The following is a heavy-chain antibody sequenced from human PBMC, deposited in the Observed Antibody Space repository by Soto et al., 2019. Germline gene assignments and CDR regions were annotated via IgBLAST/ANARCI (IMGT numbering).Heavy chain of an antibody. CDR2: IIPIFGTA. CDR1: GGTFSSCA. V-gene: IGHV1-69*13. D-gene: IGHD5-18*01. CDR3: ARVRVDTAMVLGMDV. Sequence: ASVKVSCKASGGTFSSCAISWVRQAHGQGLEWMGGIIPIFGTANYAQKFQGRVTITADESTSTAYMELSSLRSEDTAVYYCARVRVDTAMVLGMDVWGQGTTVTVSS. J-gene: IGHJ6*02.